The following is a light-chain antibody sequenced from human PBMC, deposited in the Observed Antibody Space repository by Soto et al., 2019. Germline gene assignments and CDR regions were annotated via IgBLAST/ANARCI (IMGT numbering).Light chain of an antibody. CDR3: QQYNKVYT. Sequence: EIVMTQSPATLSVSPGERATLSCRASQSVSSNLAWYQQKPGQAPRLLIYGASTRATGIPARFSGSGSGTEFTHTISSLQSEDFAVYYCQQYNKVYTFGQGTKLEIK. J-gene: IGKJ2*01. CDR1: QSVSSN. V-gene: IGKV3-15*01. CDR2: GAS.